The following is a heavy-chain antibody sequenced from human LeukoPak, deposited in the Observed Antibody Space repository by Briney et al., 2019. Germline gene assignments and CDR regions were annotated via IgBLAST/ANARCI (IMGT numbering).Heavy chain of an antibody. CDR1: GFTFSSYS. V-gene: IGHV3-21*01. D-gene: IGHD3-22*01. CDR2: ISSSSSYI. CDR3: ARDLLDDSSLVGY. J-gene: IGHJ4*02. Sequence: PGGSLRLSCAASGFTFSSYSMSWVRQAPGKGLEWVSSISSSSSYIYYPDSVKGRFTISRDNAKNSLYLQMNSLRAEDTAVYYCARDLLDDSSLVGYWGQGTLVTVSS.